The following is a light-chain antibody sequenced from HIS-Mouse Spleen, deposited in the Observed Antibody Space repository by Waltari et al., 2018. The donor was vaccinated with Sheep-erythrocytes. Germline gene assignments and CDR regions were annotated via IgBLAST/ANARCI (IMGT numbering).Light chain of an antibody. CDR2: EVC. CDR1: TSDFGSYNF. Sequence: QSALTQPAYVPGSPGQSITLSCTGPTSDFGSYNFVSWYQQHPGNAPKLMIYEVCKRPSGGSNRFPASKSGSTASLTISGLQAEDEADYYCCSYAGSSTPWVFGGGTKLTVL. J-gene: IGLJ3*02. V-gene: IGLV2-23*02. CDR3: CSYAGSSTPWV.